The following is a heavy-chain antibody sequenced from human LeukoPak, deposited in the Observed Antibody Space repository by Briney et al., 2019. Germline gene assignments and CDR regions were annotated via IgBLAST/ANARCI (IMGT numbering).Heavy chain of an antibody. CDR1: GLSFNKHW. V-gene: IGHV3-7*01. J-gene: IGHJ4*02. CDR2: IKPDGREK. D-gene: IGHD1-26*01. CDR3: VKGAIEGGGIFED. Sequence: GGSLRLSCEASGLSFNKHWMSWVRQAPGNGPEWLGNIKPDGREKYYVDSVKGRFTLSRDNAKNALYLHMSSLRAEDTAMYYCVKGAIEGGGIFEDWGQGTLVTVSS.